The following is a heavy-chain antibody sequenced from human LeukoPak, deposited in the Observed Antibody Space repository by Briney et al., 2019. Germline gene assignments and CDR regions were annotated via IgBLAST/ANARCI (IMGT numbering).Heavy chain of an antibody. D-gene: IGHD1/OR15-1a*01. CDR3: ARHGNNCLDY. J-gene: IGHJ4*02. Sequence: SQTLSLTCTVSGGSISSYYWSWIRQPPGKGLEWIGYIYYSGSTNYNPSLKSRVTISVDTSKNQFSLKLSSVTAADTAVYYCARHGNNCLDYWGQGTLVTVSS. CDR2: IYYSGST. V-gene: IGHV4-59*08. CDR1: GGSISSYY.